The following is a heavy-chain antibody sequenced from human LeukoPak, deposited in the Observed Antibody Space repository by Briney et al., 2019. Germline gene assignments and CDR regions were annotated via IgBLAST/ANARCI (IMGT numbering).Heavy chain of an antibody. Sequence: PGGSLRLSCAASGXTFSSYSMNWVRQAPGKGLEWVSSISSSSSYIYYADSVKGRFTISRDNAKNSLYLQMNSLRAEDTAVYYCARGGDRSGYYLDYWGQGTLVTVSS. J-gene: IGHJ4*02. V-gene: IGHV3-21*01. CDR3: ARGGDRSGYYLDY. CDR2: ISSSSSYI. CDR1: GXTFSSYS. D-gene: IGHD3-22*01.